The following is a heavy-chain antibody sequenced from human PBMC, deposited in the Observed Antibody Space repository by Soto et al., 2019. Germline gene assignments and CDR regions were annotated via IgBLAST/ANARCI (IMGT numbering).Heavy chain of an antibody. CDR3: SAYYYDSSGSTAGDYYFDY. CDR1: GFTFSNAW. V-gene: IGHV3-15*01. Sequence: GGSLRLSCAASGFTFSNAWMSWVRQAPGKGLEWVGRIKSKTDGGTTDYAAPVKGRFTISRDDSKNTLYLQMNSLKTEDTAVYYCSAYYYDSSGSTAGDYYFDYWGQGTLVTSPQ. J-gene: IGHJ4*02. CDR2: IKSKTDGGTT. D-gene: IGHD3-22*01.